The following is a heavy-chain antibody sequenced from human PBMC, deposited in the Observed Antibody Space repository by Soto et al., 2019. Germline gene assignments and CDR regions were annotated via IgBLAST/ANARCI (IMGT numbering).Heavy chain of an antibody. V-gene: IGHV3-30*03. CDR3: ASGYSSSWYYYYGMDV. CDR2: ISYDGSNK. Sequence: SLRLSCAASGFTFSSYGMHWVRQAPGKGLEWVAVISYDGSNKYYADSVKGRFTISRGNSKNTLYLQMNSLRAEDTAVYYCASGYSSSWYYYYGMDVWGQGTTVTVSS. J-gene: IGHJ6*02. CDR1: GFTFSSYG. D-gene: IGHD6-13*01.